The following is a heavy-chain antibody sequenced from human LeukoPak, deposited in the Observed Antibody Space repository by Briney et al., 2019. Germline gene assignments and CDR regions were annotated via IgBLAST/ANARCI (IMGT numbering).Heavy chain of an antibody. V-gene: IGHV3-43D*03. Sequence: AGSLTLSCAASGFTFDDYAMRWVRQAAGKGLEWVSRIYRNGGSTYYAAFVKGRITISRDNSKNSLYLQMNSLRAEDTALYYCAKAATSFGYYYYYYMDVWGKGTTVTVSS. CDR1: GFTFDDYA. CDR3: AKAATSFGYYYYYYMDV. J-gene: IGHJ6*03. D-gene: IGHD3-3*01. CDR2: IYRNGGST.